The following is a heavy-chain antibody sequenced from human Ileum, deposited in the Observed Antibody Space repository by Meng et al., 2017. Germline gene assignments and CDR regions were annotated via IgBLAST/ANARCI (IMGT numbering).Heavy chain of an antibody. V-gene: IGHV3-7*01. CDR3: ARVEWRDYDRDY. J-gene: IGHJ4*02. D-gene: IGHD5-12*01. Sequence: GESLKISCAVSGFSFGYYWMSWVRQTPGKGLEWVANINQDGDEKYYLDSVKGRFTISRDNAKNSVFLQLNSLSAEDTAVYYCARVEWRDYDRDYWGQGTLVTVSS. CDR1: GFSFGYYW. CDR2: INQDGDEK.